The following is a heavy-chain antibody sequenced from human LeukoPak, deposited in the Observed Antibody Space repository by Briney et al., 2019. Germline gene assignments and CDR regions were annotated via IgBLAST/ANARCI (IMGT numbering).Heavy chain of an antibody. Sequence: GESLKISCKGSGYSFTSYWIGWVRQMPGKGLEWMGIIYPGDSDTRYSPSFQGQATISADKSISTAYLQWSSLKASDTAMYYCARGYYDSSGYYPDAFDTWGQGTMGTVSS. D-gene: IGHD3-22*01. J-gene: IGHJ3*02. CDR1: GYSFTSYW. V-gene: IGHV5-51*01. CDR2: IYPGDSDT. CDR3: ARGYYDSSGYYPDAFDT.